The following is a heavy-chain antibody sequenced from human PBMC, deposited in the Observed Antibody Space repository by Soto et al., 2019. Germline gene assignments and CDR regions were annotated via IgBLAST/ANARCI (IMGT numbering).Heavy chain of an antibody. Sequence: QVQLVQSGAEVKKPGSSVKVSCKASGGTFSSYAISWVRQAPGQGLEWMGGIIPIFGTANYAEKFHGRVTITADKSTRKAYMELGSLRSEDSAVYYCGVSHYDSKGARRRDWFDPWGQGTLVTVSS. CDR1: GGTFSSYA. CDR2: IIPIFGTA. V-gene: IGHV1-69*06. CDR3: GVSHYDSKGARRRDWFDP. J-gene: IGHJ5*02. D-gene: IGHD3-22*01.